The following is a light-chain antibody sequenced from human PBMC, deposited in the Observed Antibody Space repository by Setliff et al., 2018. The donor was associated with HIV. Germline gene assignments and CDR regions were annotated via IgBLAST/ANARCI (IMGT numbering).Light chain of an antibody. Sequence: QSVLTQPPSASGPPGQSVTISCTGTSSDIGGYKYVSWYQQHPGKAPKLMIYEVSKRPSGVPDRFSGSKSGNTASLTVSGLQAEDEADYYCSSYGGYNNVVFGGGTQLTV. CDR2: EVS. CDR3: SSYGGYNNVV. V-gene: IGLV2-8*01. CDR1: SSDIGGYKY. J-gene: IGLJ2*01.